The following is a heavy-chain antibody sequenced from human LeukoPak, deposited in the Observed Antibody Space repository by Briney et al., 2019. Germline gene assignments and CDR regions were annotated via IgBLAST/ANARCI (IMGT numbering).Heavy chain of an antibody. CDR2: IYPNSGGT. CDR3: ARGGGSGYYVY. V-gene: IGHV1-2*02. J-gene: IGHJ4*02. D-gene: IGHD3-22*01. Sequence: GVSVKVSCKASGYTFTDYYMYWVRQAPGQGLEWMGRIYPNSGGTNYAQKFQGRVTMTRDTSISTAFMELSRLRSDDTAVYYCARGGGSGYYVYWGQGTLVTVSS. CDR1: GYTFTDYY.